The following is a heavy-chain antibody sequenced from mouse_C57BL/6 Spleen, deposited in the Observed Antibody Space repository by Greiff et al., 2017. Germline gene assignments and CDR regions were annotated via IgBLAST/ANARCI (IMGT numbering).Heavy chain of an antibody. CDR1: GYTFTSYW. CDR3: ASEGKDMGGRSAWFAY. D-gene: IGHD3-3*01. J-gene: IGHJ3*01. Sequence: QVQLQQSGAELAKPGASVKLSCTASGYTFTSYWMHWVKQRPGQGLEWIGYINPSSGYTKYNQQFKDKATLTADKSASTAYLQLSSLTYEDSAVYYCASEGKDMGGRSAWFAYWGQGTLVTVSA. CDR2: INPSSGYT. V-gene: IGHV1-7*01.